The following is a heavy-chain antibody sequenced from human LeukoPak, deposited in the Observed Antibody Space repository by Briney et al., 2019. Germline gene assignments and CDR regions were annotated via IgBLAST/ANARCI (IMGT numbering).Heavy chain of an antibody. CDR1: GFTFTGFS. D-gene: IGHD3-10*01. V-gene: IGHV3-23*01. CDR2: ITGSGGNI. Sequence: GGSLRLSCVASGFTFTGFSMSWVRQAPGKGPEWVSTITGSGGNIYYADSVKGRFTISRDNSKDTLYLQMTSLRAEDAAVYFCAKRGIVIRGILVIGYHQEAYHYDYWGQGVLVTVSS. CDR3: AKRGIVIRGILVIGYHQEAYHYDY. J-gene: IGHJ4*02.